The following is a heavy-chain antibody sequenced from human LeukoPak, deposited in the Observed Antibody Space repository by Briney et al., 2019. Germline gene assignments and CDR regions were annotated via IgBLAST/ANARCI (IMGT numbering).Heavy chain of an antibody. CDR1: GFTFSSFN. Sequence: GGSLRLSCAASGFTFSSFNMNWVRQAPGKGLEWVSYISSSSSTIYYADSVQGRFTISRDNSKNTLYLKMNSLRAEDTAVYYCARDGEMYISGWYVGYYYYMDVWGKGTTVTVSS. J-gene: IGHJ6*03. CDR2: ISSSSSTI. D-gene: IGHD6-19*01. V-gene: IGHV3-48*01. CDR3: ARDGEMYISGWYVGYYYYMDV.